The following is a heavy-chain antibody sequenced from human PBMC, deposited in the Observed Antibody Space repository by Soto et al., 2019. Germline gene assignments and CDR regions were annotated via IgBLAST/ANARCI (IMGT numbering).Heavy chain of an antibody. D-gene: IGHD2-8*02. J-gene: IGHJ5*02. CDR1: GGCINSVKDY. V-gene: IGHV4-31*03. Sequence: ILSLTFTVSGGCINSVKDYWSGIRQHPGRGLEWIGHVFYSGTSYYNPSLKSRVSISLDTSKNQVSLKLDSVTAADTAVYYCARDHANCTADMCYFAANWFDPWGQGTLVTVSS. CDR2: VFYSGTS. CDR3: ARDHANCTADMCYFAANWFDP.